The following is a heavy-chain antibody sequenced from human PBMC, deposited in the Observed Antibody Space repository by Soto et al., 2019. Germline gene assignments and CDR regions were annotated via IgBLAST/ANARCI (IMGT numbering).Heavy chain of an antibody. CDR1: GYTFTSYY. CDR2: INPSGGST. D-gene: IGHD6-13*01. J-gene: IGHJ6*02. Sequence: QVQLVQSGAEVKKPGASVKVSCKASGYTFTSYYMHWVRQAPGQGLEWMGIINPSGGSTSYAQKFQGGITRTRDTSTGTVYTELRSRRSEYTAVYYCARDQTLAAADGMDVWGQGTTVTVSS. V-gene: IGHV1-46*01. CDR3: ARDQTLAAADGMDV.